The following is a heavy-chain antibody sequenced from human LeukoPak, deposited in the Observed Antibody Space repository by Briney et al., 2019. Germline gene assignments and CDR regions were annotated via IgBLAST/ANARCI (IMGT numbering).Heavy chain of an antibody. CDR2: ISDSGGKT. CDR3: GRGGLTGQMAAFDY. Sequence: GGSLRLSCAASGFTFSTYAMSWVRQAPGKGLEWVSGISDSGGKTDYVDSVKGRFTISRDNAKNTMYLQMSSLRAEDTAVYYCGRGGLTGQMAAFDYWGQGALVTVST. V-gene: IGHV3-23*01. J-gene: IGHJ4*02. CDR1: GFTFSTYA. D-gene: IGHD3-9*01.